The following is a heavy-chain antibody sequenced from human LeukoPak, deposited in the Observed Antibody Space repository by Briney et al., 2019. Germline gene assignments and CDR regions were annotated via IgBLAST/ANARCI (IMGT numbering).Heavy chain of an antibody. V-gene: IGHV3-23*01. D-gene: IGHD2-2*01. Sequence: GGSLRLSCAASGFTFSSYAMSWVRQAPAKGLEWVSAISGSGGSTYYADSVKGRFTISRDNSKNTLYLQMNSLRAEDTAVYYCAKDIFEGLVVVPAGSPFDYWGQGTLVTVSS. J-gene: IGHJ4*02. CDR3: AKDIFEGLVVVPAGSPFDY. CDR2: ISGSGGST. CDR1: GFTFSSYA.